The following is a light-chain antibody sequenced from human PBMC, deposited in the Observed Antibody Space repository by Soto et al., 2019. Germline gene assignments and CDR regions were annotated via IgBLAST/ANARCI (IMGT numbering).Light chain of an antibody. J-gene: IGKJ1*01. Sequence: EIVLTQSPGTLSLSPGERATLSCRASQSVSSSYLAWYQQKPGQAPRLLIYGASSRATGIPDWFSGSGSGTDFTLTISRLEPEDFAVYYCQQYGSSLWMFGQGTKVEIK. CDR3: QQYGSSLWM. V-gene: IGKV3-20*01. CDR2: GAS. CDR1: QSVSSSY.